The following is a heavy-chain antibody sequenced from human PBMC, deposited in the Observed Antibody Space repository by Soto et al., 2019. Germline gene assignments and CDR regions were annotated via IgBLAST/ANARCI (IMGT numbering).Heavy chain of an antibody. CDR2: INQDGREK. D-gene: IGHD5-18*01. Sequence: EVQLVESGGGLVQPGGSLRLSCGASGFTFRTYWLSWVRQVPGKGLEWVANINQDGREKNYVDFVNGRFTISRDNPKNSLHLQMSSLRAEDTALYYCARDGSTSWYSYDNHGMDDWGQGTTVTVSS. J-gene: IGHJ6*02. V-gene: IGHV3-7*05. CDR3: ARDGSTSWYSYDNHGMDD. CDR1: GFTFRTYW.